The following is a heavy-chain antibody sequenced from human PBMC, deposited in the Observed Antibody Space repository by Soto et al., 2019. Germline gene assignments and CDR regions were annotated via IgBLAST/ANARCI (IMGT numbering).Heavy chain of an antibody. Sequence: GASLKISCKGFRYSFTSYRISRVRQMPGKGMEWMGRIDPSDSYTNYSPSFQGHVTISADKSISTAYLQWSSLKASDTAMYYCARQVLVFWCGYHPDSVSFWGRGTLVTVSS. V-gene: IGHV5-10-1*01. D-gene: IGHD3-3*01. CDR1: RYSFTSYR. J-gene: IGHJ4*02. CDR3: ARQVLVFWCGYHPDSVSF. CDR2: IDPSDSYT.